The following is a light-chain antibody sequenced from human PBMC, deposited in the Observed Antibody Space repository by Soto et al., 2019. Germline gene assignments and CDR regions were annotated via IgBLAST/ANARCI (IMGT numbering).Light chain of an antibody. Sequence: EIVLTQSPATLSLSPGERATLSCRASQFVCTYLRWLQHKPGQAPRHLMYGASNRATGVPARFCGSGSGTDFTLTFSSLGPEYFVAYYCHQRSTWPPFLTFGGGTKVEIK. J-gene: IGKJ4*01. CDR3: HQRSTWPPFLT. V-gene: IGKV3-11*01. CDR1: QFVCTY. CDR2: GAS.